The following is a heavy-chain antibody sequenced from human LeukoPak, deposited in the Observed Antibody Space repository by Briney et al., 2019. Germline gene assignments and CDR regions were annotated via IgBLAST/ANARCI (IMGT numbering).Heavy chain of an antibody. D-gene: IGHD2-2*01. CDR1: GFTFSSYA. J-gene: IGHJ4*02. Sequence: GGSLRLSCAASGFTFSSYAMHWVRQAPGKGLEWVAVISYDGSNKYYADSVKGRFTISRDNSKNTLYLQMNSLIAEDTAVYYCARDRAMSFDYWGRGTLVTVSS. CDR3: ARDRAMSFDY. CDR2: ISYDGSNK. V-gene: IGHV3-30-3*01.